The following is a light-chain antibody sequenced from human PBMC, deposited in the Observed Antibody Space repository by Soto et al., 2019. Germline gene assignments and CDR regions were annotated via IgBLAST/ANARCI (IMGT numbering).Light chain of an antibody. CDR2: DAS. J-gene: IGKJ3*01. Sequence: EIVLTQSPATLSLSPGERATLSCRASQSVSSYLAWYQQKPGRAPWLLIYDASNRATGIPARFSGSGSGTDFTLTISSLEPEDFAVYYCQQRSNWPLTFGPGTKVDIK. CDR3: QQRSNWPLT. V-gene: IGKV3-11*01. CDR1: QSVSSY.